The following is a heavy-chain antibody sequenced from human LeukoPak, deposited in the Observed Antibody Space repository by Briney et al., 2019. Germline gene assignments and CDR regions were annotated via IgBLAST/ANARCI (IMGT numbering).Heavy chain of an antibody. CDR3: ARGPNTGAFDY. Sequence: ASVKVSCKASGYTFSDYYMHWMRQAPGQGLEWMGWINPNSGDTNYAQKFTGRVTMTRDTSISTAYMELSSLTSDDTAVYYCARGPNTGAFDYWGQGTLVTVSS. D-gene: IGHD7-27*01. J-gene: IGHJ4*02. CDR1: GYTFSDYY. CDR2: INPNSGDT. V-gene: IGHV1-2*02.